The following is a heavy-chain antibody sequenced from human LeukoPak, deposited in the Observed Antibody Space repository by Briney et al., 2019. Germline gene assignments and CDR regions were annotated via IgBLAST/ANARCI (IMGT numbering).Heavy chain of an antibody. Sequence: GGSLRLSCAASGFTFSSYAMSWVRQAPGRGLEWVSAISGSGGSTYYADSVKGRFTISRDNSRSTVDLQMNSLRVEDTGIYYCARDEIPSGTWGQGTMVIVSS. CDR2: ISGSGGST. CDR1: GFTFSSYA. D-gene: IGHD6-25*01. CDR3: ARDEIPSGT. J-gene: IGHJ3*01. V-gene: IGHV3-23*01.